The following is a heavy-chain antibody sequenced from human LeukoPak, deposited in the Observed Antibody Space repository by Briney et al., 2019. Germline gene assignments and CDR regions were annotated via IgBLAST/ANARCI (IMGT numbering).Heavy chain of an antibody. J-gene: IGHJ4*02. D-gene: IGHD3-3*01. Sequence: SETLSLTCTVSGDSIGSYYWGWIRQPPGKGLEWIGSIYYSGSTYYNPSLKSRVTISVDTSKNQFSLKLSSVTAADTAVYYCAILTYYDFWSGQVYYFDYWGQGTLVTVSS. V-gene: IGHV4-39*01. CDR2: IYYSGST. CDR1: GDSIGSYY. CDR3: AILTYYDFWSGQVYYFDY.